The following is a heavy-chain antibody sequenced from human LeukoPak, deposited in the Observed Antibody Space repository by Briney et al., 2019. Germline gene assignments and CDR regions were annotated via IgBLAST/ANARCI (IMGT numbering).Heavy chain of an antibody. CDR3: AGQRGSGWYVGNWFDP. V-gene: IGHV3-48*03. CDR2: ISSSGSTI. Sequence: PGGSLRLSCAASGFTFSSYEMNWVRQAPGKGLEWVSYISSSGSTIYYADSVKGRFTISRDNAKNSLYLQMNSLRAEDTAVYYCAGQRGSGWYVGNWFDPWGQGTPVTVSS. CDR1: GFTFSSYE. D-gene: IGHD6-19*01. J-gene: IGHJ5*02.